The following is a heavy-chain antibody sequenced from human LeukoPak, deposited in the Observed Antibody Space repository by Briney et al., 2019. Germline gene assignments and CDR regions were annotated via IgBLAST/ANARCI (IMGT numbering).Heavy chain of an antibody. J-gene: IGHJ3*02. Sequence: GGSLRLSCAASGFTFSSYAMSWVRQAPGKGLEWVSAISGSGGSTYYADSVKGRFTISRDNSKNTLYLQMNSLRAEDTAVNYCAKDQDQLLFPGLDIWGQGTMVTVSS. CDR2: ISGSGGST. V-gene: IGHV3-23*01. CDR3: AKDQDQLLFPGLDI. D-gene: IGHD2-2*01. CDR1: GFTFSSYA.